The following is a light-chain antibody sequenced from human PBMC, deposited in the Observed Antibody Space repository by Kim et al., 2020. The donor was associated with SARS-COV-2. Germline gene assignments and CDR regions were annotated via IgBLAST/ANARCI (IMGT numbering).Light chain of an antibody. CDR1: PSFSTY. J-gene: IGKJ4*01. V-gene: IGKV3-11*01. Sequence: LSPGERASLSCRARPSFSTYLDLYQLKPGQAPRLLFYDASNRATVIPARFSGSGSGTDFTLTISSLEPEDFAVYYCQQRSNWPLTFGGGTKVEIK. CDR2: DAS. CDR3: QQRSNWPLT.